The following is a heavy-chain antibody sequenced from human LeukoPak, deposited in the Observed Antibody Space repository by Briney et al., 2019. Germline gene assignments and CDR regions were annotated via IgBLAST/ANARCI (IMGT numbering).Heavy chain of an antibody. CDR1: GFTLSSYE. CDR3: AREDSSGWYEGRNFDY. V-gene: IGHV3-21*01. D-gene: IGHD6-19*01. Sequence: GGSLRLSCTASGFTLSSYEMSWIRQAPGKGLEWVSSISSSSSYIYYADSVKGRFTISRDNAKNSLYLQMNSLRAEDTAVYYCAREDSSGWYEGRNFDYWGQGTLVTVSS. J-gene: IGHJ4*02. CDR2: ISSSSSYI.